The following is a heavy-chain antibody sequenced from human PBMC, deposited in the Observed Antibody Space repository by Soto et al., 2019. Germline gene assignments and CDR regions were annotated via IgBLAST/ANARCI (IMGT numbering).Heavy chain of an antibody. D-gene: IGHD2-15*01. CDR3: ARVGDCSTGSCYSGPCDY. J-gene: IGHJ4*02. Sequence: QVQLVESGGGVVQAGTSLRLSCTVSGFSLDTYGMHWVRQAPGKGLEWVAVIWFDGTTTYYADAVKGRFTISRDSSKSTLYLQMDSLRVEDTAVYYCARVGDCSTGSCYSGPCDYWGQGTLVTVSS. V-gene: IGHV3-33*01. CDR2: IWFDGTTT. CDR1: GFSLDTYG.